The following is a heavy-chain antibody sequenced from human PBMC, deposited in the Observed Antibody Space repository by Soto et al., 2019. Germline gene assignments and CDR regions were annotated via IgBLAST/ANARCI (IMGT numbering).Heavy chain of an antibody. J-gene: IGHJ5*02. CDR2: IKQDGSEK. Sequence: PVGSLRLSCAASGFTFSNYWMTWVRQAPGRGLEWVANIKQDGSEKYYVDSVRGRFTISRDNAKNSLFLQMNSLRAEDTAVYYCARSHSSSSEVDPWGQGTLVTVSS. V-gene: IGHV3-7*03. CDR3: ARSHSSSSEVDP. D-gene: IGHD6-6*01. CDR1: GFTFSNYW.